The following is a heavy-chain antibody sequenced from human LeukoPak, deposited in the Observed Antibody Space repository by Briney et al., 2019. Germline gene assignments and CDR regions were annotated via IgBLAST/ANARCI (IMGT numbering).Heavy chain of an antibody. J-gene: IGHJ6*03. CDR2: ISGSGGST. D-gene: IGHD2-2*02. Sequence: GGSLRLSCAASGFTFSSYAMSWVRQAPGKGLEWVSAISGSGGSTYYADSVKGRFTTSRDNSKNTLYLQMNSLRAEDTALYYCARATCSSTSCYRNYYYYYMDVWGKGTTVTVSS. V-gene: IGHV3-23*01. CDR1: GFTFSSYA. CDR3: ARATCSSTSCYRNYYYYYMDV.